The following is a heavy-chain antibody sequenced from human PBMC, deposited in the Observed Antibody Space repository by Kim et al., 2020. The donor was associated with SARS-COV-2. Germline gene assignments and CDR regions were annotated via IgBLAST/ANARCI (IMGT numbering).Heavy chain of an antibody. Sequence: ADSVKGRFTISRDNSKNTRYLQMNRLRVEDTAAYFCAAAYYYGSGALDPWGQGTLVTVSA. D-gene: IGHD3-10*01. J-gene: IGHJ5*02. CDR3: AAAYYYGSGALDP. V-gene: IGHV3-23*01.